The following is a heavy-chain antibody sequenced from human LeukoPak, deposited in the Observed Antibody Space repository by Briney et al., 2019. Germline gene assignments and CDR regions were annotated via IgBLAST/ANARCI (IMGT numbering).Heavy chain of an antibody. CDR3: ARDGSLRRAFDI. Sequence: ASVKVSCKASGGTFSSYAISWVRQAPGQGLEWMGGIIPIFGTANYAQKFQGRVTITADESTSTAYMELSSLRSEDTAVYYCARDGSLRRAFDIWGQGTMVAVSS. CDR2: IIPIFGTA. J-gene: IGHJ3*02. D-gene: IGHD3-10*01. CDR1: GGTFSSYA. V-gene: IGHV1-69*13.